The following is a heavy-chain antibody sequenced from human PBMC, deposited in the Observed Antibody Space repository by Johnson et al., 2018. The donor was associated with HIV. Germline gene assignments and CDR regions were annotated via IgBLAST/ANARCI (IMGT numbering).Heavy chain of an antibody. CDR1: DFTVSGNY. Sequence: VLLVESGGGLIQPGGSLRLSCAASDFTVSGNYMSWVRQAPGKGLEWVSAISGSGGSTYYADSVKGRFTISRDNAENSLYLQMNSLRAEDTALYSCAKDRVRYTSDVDAFDLWGQGTMVTVSS. V-gene: IGHV3-23*04. CDR2: ISGSGGST. J-gene: IGHJ3*01. D-gene: IGHD1-1*01. CDR3: AKDRVRYTSDVDAFDL.